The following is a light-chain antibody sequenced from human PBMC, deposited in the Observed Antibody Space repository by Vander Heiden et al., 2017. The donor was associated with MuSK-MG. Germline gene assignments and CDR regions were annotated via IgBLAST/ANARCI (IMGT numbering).Light chain of an antibody. CDR3: QQLYGYPTS. CDR1: QGISSY. CDR2: AAS. J-gene: IGKJ5*01. V-gene: IGKV1-9*01. Sequence: QFTQSPSSLSASVGDRVTITSRASQGISSYLAWYQQKPGKAPTLLLYAASTLQSGVPSRFSGSGYGTDFTLTISSLQPEDFATSYCQQLYGYPTSFGPGTQVEIK.